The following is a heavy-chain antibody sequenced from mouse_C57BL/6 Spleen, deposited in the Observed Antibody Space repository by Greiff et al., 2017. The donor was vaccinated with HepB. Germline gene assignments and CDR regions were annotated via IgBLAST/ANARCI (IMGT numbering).Heavy chain of an antibody. J-gene: IGHJ3*01. CDR3: ARGGDYGGAWFAY. V-gene: IGHV5-17*01. D-gene: IGHD1-1*01. CDR1: GFTFSDYG. Sequence: VQLKESGGGLVKPGGSLKLSCAASGFTFSDYGMHWVRQAPEKGLEWVAYISSGSSTIYYADTVKGRFTISRDNAKNTLFLQMTSLRSEDTAMYYCARGGDYGGAWFAYWGQGTLVTVSA. CDR2: ISSGSSTI.